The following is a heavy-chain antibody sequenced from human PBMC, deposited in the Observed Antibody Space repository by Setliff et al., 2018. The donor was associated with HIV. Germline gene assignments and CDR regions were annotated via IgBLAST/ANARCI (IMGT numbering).Heavy chain of an antibody. CDR2: MYTTGRA. Sequence: SETLSLTCTVSGDSISGYYWNWIRQPAGKGLEWIGRMYTTGRATYNPSLKSRVRILLDTSKNQFSLRLTSVTAADTAVYFCARRPMVRGFGRYYFDYWGQGTLVTVSS. D-gene: IGHD3-10*01. CDR3: ARRPMVRGFGRYYFDY. V-gene: IGHV4-4*07. CDR1: GDSISGYY. J-gene: IGHJ4*02.